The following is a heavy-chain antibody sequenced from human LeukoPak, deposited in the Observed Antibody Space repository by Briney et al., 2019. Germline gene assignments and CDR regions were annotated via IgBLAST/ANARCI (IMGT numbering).Heavy chain of an antibody. CDR3: AKAGVGVIVVVYVDY. CDR2: ISYDGSNK. D-gene: IGHD3-22*01. J-gene: IGHJ4*02. V-gene: IGHV3-30*18. CDR1: GFTFSSYW. Sequence: GGSLRLSCAASGFTFSSYWMNWARQAPGKGLEWVAVISYDGSNKYYADSVKGRFTISRDNSKNTLYLQMNSLRAEDTAVYYCAKAGVGVIVVVYVDYWGQGTLVTVSS.